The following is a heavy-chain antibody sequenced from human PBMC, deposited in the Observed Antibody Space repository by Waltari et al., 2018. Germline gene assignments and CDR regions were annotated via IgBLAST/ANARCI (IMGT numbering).Heavy chain of an antibody. V-gene: IGHV3-21*01. CDR2: IYTSTNGFI. J-gene: IGHJ4*02. D-gene: IGHD6-6*01. CDR3: ARSYDTSSPFDY. CDR1: GFRLKTSI. Sequence: EVQLVESGGGLVKPGGSLRRSCAASGFRLKTSILNWVRLAPGKGLEWLSSIYTSTNGFIYYAESVRGRFSVSRDNAMNSLYLEMNSLRAEDTAVYYCARSYDTSSPFDYWGQGTLVTVS.